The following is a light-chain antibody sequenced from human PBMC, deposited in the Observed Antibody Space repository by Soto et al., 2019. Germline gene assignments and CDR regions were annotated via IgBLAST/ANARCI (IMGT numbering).Light chain of an antibody. Sequence: QSALTQPRSVSGSPGKSVTISCSGSSSDVGGYNFVSWYQQHPGIAPKLMIYDVSKRLSWVTDRFSGSKSGNTASLTISVLQAEDEADYYCCSNAGSYTWVFGGGTQLTVL. CDR2: DVS. CDR1: SSDVGGYNF. CDR3: CSNAGSYTWV. V-gene: IGLV2-11*01. J-gene: IGLJ3*02.